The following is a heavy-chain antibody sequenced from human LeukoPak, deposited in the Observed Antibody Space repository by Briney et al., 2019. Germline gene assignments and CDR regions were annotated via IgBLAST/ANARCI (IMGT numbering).Heavy chain of an antibody. CDR3: ARERWAYYYDSSGYYYLDY. V-gene: IGHV3-7*01. J-gene: IGHJ4*02. CDR2: IKQDGSEK. D-gene: IGHD3-22*01. Sequence: GGSLRLSCAASGFTFSSYWMSWVRQAPGKGLEWVANIKQDGSEKYYVDSVKGRFTISRDNAKNSLYLQMNSLRAEDTAVYYCARERWAYYYDSSGYYYLDYWGQGTLVTVSS. CDR1: GFTFSSYW.